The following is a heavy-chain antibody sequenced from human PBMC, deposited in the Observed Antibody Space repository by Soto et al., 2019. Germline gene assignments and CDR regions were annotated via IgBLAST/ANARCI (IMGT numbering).Heavy chain of an antibody. CDR3: ARSWVVRGVIMPAAFDI. CDR2: VDPDNVHT. D-gene: IGHD3-10*01. V-gene: IGHV1-18*01. Sequence: GASVKVSCKTSGYGFSNYVVSWVRQAPGQGLEWVGRVDPDNVHTKYAQKLQGRVTMATDTATSTAYMELRSLTSDDTAVYYCARSWVVRGVIMPAAFDIRGQGTMVTVSS. J-gene: IGHJ3*02. CDR1: GYGFSNYV.